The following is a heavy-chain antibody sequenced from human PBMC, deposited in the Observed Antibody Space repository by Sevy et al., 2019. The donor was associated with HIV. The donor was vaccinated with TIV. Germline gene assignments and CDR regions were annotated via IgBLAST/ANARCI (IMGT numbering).Heavy chain of an antibody. CDR1: GFTFSSYA. CDR2: ISYDGSNK. D-gene: IGHD2-21*02. Sequence: GGSLRLSCAASGFTFSSYAMHWVCQAPGKGLEWVAVISYDGSNKYYADSVKGRFTISRDNSKNTLYLQMNSLRAEDTAVYYCAREFSFGVAYCGGDCPNYYYYGMDVWGQGTTVTVSS. J-gene: IGHJ6*02. CDR3: AREFSFGVAYCGGDCPNYYYYGMDV. V-gene: IGHV3-30-3*01.